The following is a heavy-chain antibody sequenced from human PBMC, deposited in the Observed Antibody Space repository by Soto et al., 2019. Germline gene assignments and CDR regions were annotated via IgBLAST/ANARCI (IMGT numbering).Heavy chain of an antibody. V-gene: IGHV1-3*01. Sequence: GASVKVSCKASGYTFKRYQIYWVRQAPGQRLECMGWINVSNGNTEYSQNFQGRVTITRDTSASTVYMELNSLRSEDTAVYYCARDTDLTLMTTLDYWGQGTPVTVSS. CDR1: GYTFKRYQ. D-gene: IGHD4-17*01. J-gene: IGHJ4*02. CDR3: ARDTDLTLMTTLDY. CDR2: INVSNGNT.